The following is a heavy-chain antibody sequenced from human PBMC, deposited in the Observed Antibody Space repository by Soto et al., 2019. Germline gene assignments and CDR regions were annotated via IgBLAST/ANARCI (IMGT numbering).Heavy chain of an antibody. J-gene: IGHJ5*02. D-gene: IGHD3-10*01. CDR1: GGTFSSYA. CDR3: ARGLITMVRGVISSGWFDP. CDR2: IIPIFGTA. V-gene: IGHV1-69*01. Sequence: QVQLVQSGAEVKKPGSSVKVSSKASGGTFSSYAISWVRQAPGQGLEWMGGIIPIFGTANYAQKFQGRVTITADESTSTAYMELSSLRSEDTAVYYCARGLITMVRGVISSGWFDPWGQGTLVTVSS.